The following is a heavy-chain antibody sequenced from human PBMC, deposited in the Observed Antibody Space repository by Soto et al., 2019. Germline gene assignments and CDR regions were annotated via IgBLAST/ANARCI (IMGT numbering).Heavy chain of an antibody. J-gene: IGHJ3*01. V-gene: IGHV3-30*03. CDR1: GFTFRTYG. Sequence: SLRLSCAASGFTFRTYGMHWVRQAPGKGLEWVAVISYDGSTEYYADSVKGRFTISRDNSKNTLYLQMNSLRAEDTAVYYCAGGYYYDSSGYYYLSGAFDVWGQGTMVTFSS. CDR3: AGGYYYDSSGYYYLSGAFDV. CDR2: ISYDGSTE. D-gene: IGHD3-22*01.